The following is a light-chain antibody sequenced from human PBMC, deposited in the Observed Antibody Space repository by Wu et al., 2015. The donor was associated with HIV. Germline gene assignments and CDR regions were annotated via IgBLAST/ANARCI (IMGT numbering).Light chain of an antibody. CDR1: QSVSSSY. CDR3: QQYNKWPPRS. V-gene: IGKV3-20*01. J-gene: IGKJ2*03. Sequence: EIVLTQSPGTLSLSPGERATLSCRASQSVSSSYLAWYQQKPGQAPRLLIYGASSRATGIPDRFSGSGSGTDFTLTISSLQSEDFAVYYCQQYNKWPPRSFGQGTKLEIK. CDR2: GAS.